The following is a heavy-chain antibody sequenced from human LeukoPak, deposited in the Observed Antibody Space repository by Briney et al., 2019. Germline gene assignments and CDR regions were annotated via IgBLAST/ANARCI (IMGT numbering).Heavy chain of an antibody. D-gene: IGHD6-13*01. CDR2: MNPNSGNT. Sequence: GASVKVSCKASGYTFTSYDINWVRQATGQGLEWMGWMNPNSGNTNYAQKLQGRVTMTTDTSTSAAYMELRSLRSDDTAVYYCARDLVRGSSGWFVSCYFDYWGQGTLVTVSS. J-gene: IGHJ4*02. CDR3: ARDLVRGSSGWFVSCYFDY. V-gene: IGHV1-18*01. CDR1: GYTFTSYD.